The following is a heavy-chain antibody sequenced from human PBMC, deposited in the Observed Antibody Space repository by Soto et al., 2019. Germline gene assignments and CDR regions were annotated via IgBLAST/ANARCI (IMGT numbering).Heavy chain of an antibody. CDR1: GFTFSSHS. V-gene: IGHV3-48*01. D-gene: IGHD6-13*01. J-gene: IGHJ6*03. CDR2: ISSSSSTI. CDR3: ARDVWSAAAQMYYIDV. Sequence: GGSLRLSCAASGFTFSSHSMNWVRQAPGKGLEWVSYISSSSSTIYYADSVKGRFTIYRDNARNSLFLQMTSLRAEDTALYYCARDVWSAAAQMYYIDVWGKGTTVTVSS.